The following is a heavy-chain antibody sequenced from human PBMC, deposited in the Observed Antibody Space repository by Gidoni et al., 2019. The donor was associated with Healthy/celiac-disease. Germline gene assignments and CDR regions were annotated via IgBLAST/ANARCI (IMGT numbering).Heavy chain of an antibody. D-gene: IGHD6-6*01. CDR3: AREAARRGYYYYGMDV. Sequence: EVQLVESGGGLVKHGGSLRLPCAASGFTFSSYSMNWVRQAPGKGREWVSSISISSSYIYYADSVKGRFTISRDNAKNSLYLQMNSLRAEDTAVYYCAREAARRGYYYYGMDVWGQGTTVTVSS. J-gene: IGHJ6*02. CDR2: ISISSSYI. CDR1: GFTFSSYS. V-gene: IGHV3-21*01.